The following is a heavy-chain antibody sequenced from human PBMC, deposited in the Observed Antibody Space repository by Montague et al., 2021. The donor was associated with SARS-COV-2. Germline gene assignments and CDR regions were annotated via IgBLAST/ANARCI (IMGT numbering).Heavy chain of an antibody. J-gene: IGHJ4*02. CDR2: IYYSGST. V-gene: IGHV4-61*01. CDR3: ARVFPRWLQFDPYFDY. Sequence: TLSLTCAVSGASISSSNYYWSWTRQPPGKGLEWIGYIYYSGSTNYNPSLKSRVTISVDTSKNQFSLKLSSVTAADTAVYYCARVFPRWLQFDPYFDYWGQGTLVTVSS. CDR1: GASISSSNYY. D-gene: IGHD5-24*01.